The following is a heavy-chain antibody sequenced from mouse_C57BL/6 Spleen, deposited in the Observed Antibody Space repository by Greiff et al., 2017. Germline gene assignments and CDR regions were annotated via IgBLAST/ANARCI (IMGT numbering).Heavy chain of an antibody. D-gene: IGHD2-4*01. CDR1: GYTFTSYG. CDR2: IYPRSGNT. CDR3: ASIYYDYEGIAY. V-gene: IGHV1-81*01. J-gene: IGHJ3*01. Sequence: QVQLQQSGAELARPGASVKLSCKASGYTFTSYGISWVKQRTGQGLEWIGEIYPRSGNTYYNEKFKGKATLTADKSSSTAYMELRSLTSEDSAVYFCASIYYDYEGIAYWGQGTLVTVSA.